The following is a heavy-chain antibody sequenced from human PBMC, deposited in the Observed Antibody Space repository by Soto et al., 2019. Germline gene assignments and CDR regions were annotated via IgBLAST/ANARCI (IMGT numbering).Heavy chain of an antibody. CDR3: AAVGYSSSWGPLDY. D-gene: IGHD6-13*01. CDR1: GFTFTSSA. CDR2: IVVGSGNT. Sequence: SVKVSCKASGFTFTSSAVQWVRQARGQRLEWIGWIVVGSGNTNYAQKFQERVTITRDMSTGTAYMELSSLRSEDTAVYYCAAVGYSSSWGPLDYWGQGTLVTVSS. V-gene: IGHV1-58*01. J-gene: IGHJ4*02.